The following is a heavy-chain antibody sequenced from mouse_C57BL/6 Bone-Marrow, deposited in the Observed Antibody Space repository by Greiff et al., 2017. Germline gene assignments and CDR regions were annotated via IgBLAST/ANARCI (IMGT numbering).Heavy chain of an antibody. CDR2: IYPGNSDT. V-gene: IGHV1-5*01. Sequence: VQLQQSGTVLARPGASVKMSCKTSGCTFTSYWMHWVKQRPGQGLEWIGAIYPGNSDTSYNQKFKGKAKLTAVTSASTAYMELSSLTNEDSAVYYCTRRVLLGDFDVWGTGTTVTVSS. CDR1: GCTFTSYW. CDR3: TRRVLLGDFDV. D-gene: IGHD1-1*01. J-gene: IGHJ1*03.